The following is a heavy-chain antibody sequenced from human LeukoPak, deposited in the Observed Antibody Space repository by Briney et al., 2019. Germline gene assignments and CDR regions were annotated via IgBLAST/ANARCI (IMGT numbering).Heavy chain of an antibody. Sequence: SETLSLTCTDSGGSISSYYWSWIRQPPGKGLEWIGYIYYSGSANYNPSLKSRVTISVDTSKNQFSLKLSSVTAADTAVYYCARHSGYSSGWYGYWGQGTLVTVSS. CDR3: ARHSGYSSGWYGY. CDR2: IYYSGSA. J-gene: IGHJ4*02. V-gene: IGHV4-59*08. D-gene: IGHD6-19*01. CDR1: GGSISSYY.